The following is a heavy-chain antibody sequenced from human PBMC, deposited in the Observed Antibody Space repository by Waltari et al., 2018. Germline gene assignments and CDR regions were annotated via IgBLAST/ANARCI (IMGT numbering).Heavy chain of an antibody. CDR1: GGTFSSYA. CDR2: IIPILGIA. V-gene: IGHV1-69*10. J-gene: IGHJ5*02. CDR3: ASTGGSGNWFDP. Sequence: QVQLVQSGAEVKNPGSSVKVSCKASGGTFSSYAIRWVRQAPGQGLEWMGGIIPILGIANYAQKFQGRVTITADKSTSTAYMELSSLRSEDTAVYYCASTGGSGNWFDPWGQGTLVTVSS. D-gene: IGHD3-10*01.